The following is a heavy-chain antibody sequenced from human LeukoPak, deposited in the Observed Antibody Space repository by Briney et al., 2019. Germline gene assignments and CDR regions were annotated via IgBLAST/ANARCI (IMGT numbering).Heavy chain of an antibody. CDR3: ARALVAAARNFDY. CDR1: GFTFSSYE. J-gene: IGHJ4*02. Sequence: GGSLRLSCAASGFTFSSYEMNWVRQAPGKGLEWISYISGSSSTIYYADSVKGRFTISRDNAKNSLYLQMNSLRAEDTAVYYCARALVAAARNFDYWGQGTLVTVSS. V-gene: IGHV3-48*01. D-gene: IGHD6-13*01. CDR2: ISGSSSTI.